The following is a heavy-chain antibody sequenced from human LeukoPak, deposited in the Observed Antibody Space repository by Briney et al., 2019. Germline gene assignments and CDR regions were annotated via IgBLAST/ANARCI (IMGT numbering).Heavy chain of an antibody. D-gene: IGHD2-15*01. CDR1: GGSISSYC. Sequence: SETLSLTCTVSGGSISSYCWSWIRQPAGKGLEWIGRIYTSGSTNYNSSLKSRVTMSVDTSKNQFSLKLSSVTAADTAVYYCARGSVYCSGGSCYLGEFDYWGQGTLVTVSS. CDR3: ARGSVYCSGGSCYLGEFDY. V-gene: IGHV4-4*07. J-gene: IGHJ4*02. CDR2: IYTSGST.